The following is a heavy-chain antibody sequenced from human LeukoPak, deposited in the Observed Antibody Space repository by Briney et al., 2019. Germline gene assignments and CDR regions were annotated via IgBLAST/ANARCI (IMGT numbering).Heavy chain of an antibody. D-gene: IGHD4-17*01. CDR2: IYHSGST. J-gene: IGHJ4*02. V-gene: IGHV4-34*01. CDR3: ARKTHGDPGWPFDY. CDR1: GGSFSGYY. Sequence: SETLSLTCAVYGGSFSGYYWSWIRQPPGKGLEWIGYIYHSGSTYYNPSLKSRVTISVDRSKNQFSLKLSSVTAADTAVYYCARKTHGDPGWPFDYWGQGTLVTVSS.